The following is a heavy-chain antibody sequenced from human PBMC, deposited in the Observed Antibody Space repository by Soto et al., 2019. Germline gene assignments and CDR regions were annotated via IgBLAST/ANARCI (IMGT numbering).Heavy chain of an antibody. Sequence: PGGSLRLSCAASGFTFSILAMGWVRQAPGKGLEWVSVIDYSGGTTYYTDSVKGRFIISRDNSKKMLYLQMNSLRAEDTAVYYCAKDATMTSGGYYFDYWGQGALVTVSS. CDR3: AKDATMTSGGYYFDY. V-gene: IGHV3-23*01. CDR1: GFTFSILA. J-gene: IGHJ4*02. CDR2: IDYSGGTT. D-gene: IGHD6-19*01.